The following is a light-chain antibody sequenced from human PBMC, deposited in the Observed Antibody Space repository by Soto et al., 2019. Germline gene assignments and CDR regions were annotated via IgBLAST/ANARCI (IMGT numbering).Light chain of an antibody. V-gene: IGKV2-30*01. Sequence: DVVVTQSPLSLPVTLGQPASISCRSSQSLVYSDGNTYLNWFQQRPGLSPRRLLYQVSKRDSGVPDRFSGSGSGTECTLKISRVEAEDVAVYYCMQGTHWPLTFGGGTKVEIK. CDR1: QSLVYSDGNTY. J-gene: IGKJ4*01. CDR2: QVS. CDR3: MQGTHWPLT.